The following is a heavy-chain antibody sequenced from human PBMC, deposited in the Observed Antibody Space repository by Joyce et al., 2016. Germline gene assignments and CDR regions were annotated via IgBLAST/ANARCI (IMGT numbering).Heavy chain of an antibody. CDR2: IYPLNGGT. D-gene: IGHD3-3*01. V-gene: IGHV1-2*02. J-gene: IGHJ4*02. CDR3: ARGGYYGPYYFDY. CDR1: RYTFTDNY. Sequence: QVQLVQSGAEVKKPGASVKVSCKASRYTFTDNYMHWLRQAPGQGLEWMGWIYPLNGGTNFAQKFQGRVTMTRDTSISTAYMELSRLKSDYTAVYYCARGGYYGPYYFDYWGQGTLVTVSS.